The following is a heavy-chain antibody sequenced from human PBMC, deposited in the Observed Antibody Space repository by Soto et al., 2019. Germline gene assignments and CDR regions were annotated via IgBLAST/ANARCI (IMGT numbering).Heavy chain of an antibody. D-gene: IGHD6-13*01. Sequence: PSETLSLTCTVSGGSMSSYFWSWIRQPPGRGLEWIGYISDSGSTNYKTSLKSRVIISVDTSKNQFSLKVTSVTAADTAVYYCARGGSSSWYGFYFFDNWVPGTLVTVSS. J-gene: IGHJ4*02. CDR1: GGSMSSYF. CDR3: ARGGSSSWYGFYFFDN. CDR2: ISDSGST. V-gene: IGHV4-59*12.